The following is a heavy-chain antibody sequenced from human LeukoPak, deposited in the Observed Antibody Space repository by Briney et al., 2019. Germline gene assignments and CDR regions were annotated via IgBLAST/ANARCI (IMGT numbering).Heavy chain of an antibody. CDR2: INPSGGST. J-gene: IGHJ4*02. V-gene: IGHV1-46*01. CDR3: ASGQTKWELLVY. Sequence: GASVKVFCKASGYTFTSYYMHWVRQAPGQGLEWMGIINPSGGSTSCAQKFQGRVTMTRDTSTSTVYMELSSLRSEDTAVYYCASGQTKWELLVYWGQGTLVTVSS. D-gene: IGHD1-26*01. CDR1: GYTFTSYY.